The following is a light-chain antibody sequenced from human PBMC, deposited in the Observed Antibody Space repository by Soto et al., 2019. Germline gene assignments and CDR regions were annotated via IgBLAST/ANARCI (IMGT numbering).Light chain of an antibody. J-gene: IGKJ1*01. CDR1: QSISSW. V-gene: IGKV1-5*03. CDR3: QQYNSMGT. CDR2: KAS. Sequence: DIQMTQSPSTLSASLVYRVTITFRASQSISSWLAWFQQKPGKAPKLLIYKASTLERGVPSRFSGSGSGTEFTLTISSLQPDDFATYYCQQYNSMGTFGQGTKVDIK.